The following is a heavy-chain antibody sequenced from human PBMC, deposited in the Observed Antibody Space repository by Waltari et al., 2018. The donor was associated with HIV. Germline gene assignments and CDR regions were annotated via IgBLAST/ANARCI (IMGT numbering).Heavy chain of an antibody. V-gene: IGHV3-49*03. CDR1: GFTFGDYG. D-gene: IGHD2-21*02. CDR3: TRSLLATANLWSGGY. CDR2: IRGKAFMGST. J-gene: IGHJ4*02. Sequence: EVHLVESGGGLVQPGRSLRLSCPASGFTFGDYGISWYRQAPGKGLDVLSRIRGKAFMGSTEYAASVKGRVTVSRDDSKSIAYLQINRPKTEDTAVYYCTRSLLATANLWSGGYWGQGALVTVSS.